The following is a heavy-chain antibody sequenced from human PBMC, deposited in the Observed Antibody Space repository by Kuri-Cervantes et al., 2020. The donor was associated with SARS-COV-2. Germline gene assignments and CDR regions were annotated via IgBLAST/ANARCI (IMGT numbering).Heavy chain of an antibody. Sequence: SVKVSCKASGGTFSSYAVTWVRQVPGQGFEWMGRIIPLFGTTIYAQKFRDRVTFTADKSTNTAYMELSSLRSKDTAVYYCARPYCTTTTCYDGTFDSWGQGTLVTVSS. CDR1: GGTFSSYA. CDR2: IIPLFGTT. J-gene: IGHJ4*02. V-gene: IGHV1-69*06. D-gene: IGHD2-2*01. CDR3: ARPYCTTTTCYDGTFDS.